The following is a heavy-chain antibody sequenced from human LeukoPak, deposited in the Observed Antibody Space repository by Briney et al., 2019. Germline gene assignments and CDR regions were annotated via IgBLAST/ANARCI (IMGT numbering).Heavy chain of an antibody. D-gene: IGHD3-22*01. CDR3: ARAVWDSSGHLFDY. CDR1: GFTFSSYS. V-gene: IGHV3-21*01. CDR2: ISGSSSYI. Sequence: GGSLRLSCAASGFTFSSYSMNWVRQAPGKGLEWVSSISGSSSYIYYADSVKGRFTISRDNAKNSLYLQMNSLRAEDTAVYYCARAVWDSSGHLFDYWGQGTLVTVSS. J-gene: IGHJ4*02.